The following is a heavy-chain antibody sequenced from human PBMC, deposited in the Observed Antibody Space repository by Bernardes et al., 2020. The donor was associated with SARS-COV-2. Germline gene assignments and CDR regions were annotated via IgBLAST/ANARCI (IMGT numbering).Heavy chain of an antibody. J-gene: IGHJ4*02. CDR2: ITENDGST. V-gene: IGHV3-23*01. D-gene: IGHD6-19*01. Sequence: GGSLRLSCAASGFIISNYGMTWVRQAPGKGLEWVSAITENDGSTHYADSVKGRFTISRDRSKSTLYLQMNSLSTEDTALYYCAKVTSGWFEDYWGQGTLVTVSS. CDR3: AKVTSGWFEDY. CDR1: GFIISNYG.